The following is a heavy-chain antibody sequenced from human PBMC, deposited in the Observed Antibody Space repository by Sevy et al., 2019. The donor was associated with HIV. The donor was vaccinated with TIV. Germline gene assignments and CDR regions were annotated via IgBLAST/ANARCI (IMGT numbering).Heavy chain of an antibody. CDR2: IWNDRGNK. Sequence: GGSLRLSCAASGFTFCRYGMHWVRQAPGKGLEWVAVIWNDRGNKHYADSVKGRFTISRDNSKNTLYLQMNSLRAEDTAVYYCASLPNNYYDSSGSSGDDAFDIWGQGTMVTVSS. D-gene: IGHD3-22*01. J-gene: IGHJ3*02. CDR1: GFTFCRYG. V-gene: IGHV3-33*01. CDR3: ASLPNNYYDSSGSSGDDAFDI.